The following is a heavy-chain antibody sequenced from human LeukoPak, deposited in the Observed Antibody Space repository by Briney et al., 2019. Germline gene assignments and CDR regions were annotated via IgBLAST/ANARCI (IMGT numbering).Heavy chain of an antibody. CDR1: GFTVSKDY. CDR2: IYGTGTT. V-gene: IGHV3-66*01. CDR3: AREARYYDILTGYHNYSGVDV. D-gene: IGHD3-9*01. Sequence: GGSLRLSCAGSGFTVSKDYMTWVRQAPGKGQECVSAIYGTGTTYYADSVKGRFTISRDSSSNTLHLQMNSLRAEDTAVYYCAREARYYDILTGYHNYSGVDVWGHGTTVIVSS. J-gene: IGHJ6*02.